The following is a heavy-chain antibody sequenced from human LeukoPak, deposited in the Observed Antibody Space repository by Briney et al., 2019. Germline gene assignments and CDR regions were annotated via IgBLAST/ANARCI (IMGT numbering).Heavy chain of an antibody. D-gene: IGHD3-22*01. V-gene: IGHV3-7*01. CDR3: RLLPDYYDSSGYYWVGY. CDR2: IKQDGSEK. J-gene: IGHJ4*02. Sequence: GGSLRLSCAASGFTFSSYWMSWVRQAPGKGLEWVANIKQDGSEKYYVDSVKGRFTISRDNAKNSLYLQMNSLRAEDTAVYYCRLLPDYYDSSGYYWVGYWGQGTLVTVSS. CDR1: GFTFSSYW.